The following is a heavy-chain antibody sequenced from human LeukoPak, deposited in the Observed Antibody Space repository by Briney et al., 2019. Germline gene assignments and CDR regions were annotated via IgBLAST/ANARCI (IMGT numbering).Heavy chain of an antibody. D-gene: IGHD6-13*01. V-gene: IGHV1-2*02. CDR2: INPNSGGT. J-gene: IGHJ4*02. CDR3: ARVGDRGSSYDY. CDR1: GYSLTDYY. Sequence: GASVQVSCKPSGYSLTDYYMHWVRQAPGQGRAWMGWINPNSGGTNYAQKFQGRVTMTRDTSISTAYMGRSRLRSADTAVYYCARVGDRGSSYDYWGQGNLGTVSS.